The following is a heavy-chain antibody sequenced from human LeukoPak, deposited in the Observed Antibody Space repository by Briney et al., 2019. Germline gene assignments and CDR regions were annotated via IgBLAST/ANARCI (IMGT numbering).Heavy chain of an antibody. CDR2: ISQSGST. V-gene: IGHV4-38-2*02. CDR1: GYSIGSGYY. CDR3: ARDLGGYGPGY. Sequence: PSETLSLTCKVSGYSIGSGYYWGWIRQPPGKGLEWIGRISQSGSTYYNASLKSRVTISMDSFKNHFYLMLTSVTAADTAVYFCARDLGGYGPGYWGQGSLVIVSS. D-gene: IGHD5-12*01. J-gene: IGHJ4*02.